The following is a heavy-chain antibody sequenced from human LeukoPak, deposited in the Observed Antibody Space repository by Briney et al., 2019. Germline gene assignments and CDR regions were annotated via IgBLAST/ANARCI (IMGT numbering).Heavy chain of an antibody. D-gene: IGHD6-19*01. CDR2: IYTSGST. V-gene: IGHV4-4*07. CDR1: GGSISSYY. Sequence: PSETLSLTCTVSGGSISSYYWSWIRQPAGKGLEWIGRIYTSGSTNYNPSLKSRVTISVDTSKNQFSLKLSSVTAADTAVYYCARVAGSSGWKNYYYYMDVWGKGTTVTISS. J-gene: IGHJ6*03. CDR3: ARVAGSSGWKNYYYYMDV.